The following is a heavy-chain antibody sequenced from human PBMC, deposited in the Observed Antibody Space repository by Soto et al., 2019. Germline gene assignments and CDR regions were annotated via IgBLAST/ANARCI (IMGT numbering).Heavy chain of an antibody. J-gene: IGHJ5*02. CDR3: GYCSTSCP. D-gene: IGHD2-2*01. V-gene: IGHV4-59*12. CDR1: GGSISSYY. CDR2: IYYSGST. Sequence: SETLSLTCTVSGGSISSYYWSWIRQPPGKGLEWIGYIYYSGSTNYNPSLKSRVTISVDTLYLQMNSLKTEDTAVYYCTTTLGYCSTSCPWGQGSLVTVSS.